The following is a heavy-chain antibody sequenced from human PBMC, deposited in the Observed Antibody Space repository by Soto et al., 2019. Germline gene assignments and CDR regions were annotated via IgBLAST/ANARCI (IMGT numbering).Heavy chain of an antibody. V-gene: IGHV3-23*01. D-gene: IGHD6-13*01. CDR1: GFTFSSYA. CDR2: ISGSGDST. Sequence: EVQLLESGGGLVQPGGSLRLSCAASGFTFSSYAMNWVRQAPGKGLEWVSVISGSGDSTYYADPVKGRFTISRDNSKNTLYLQMNSLRAEDTAVYYCAKRTIGSSYDYWGQGTLVTVSS. CDR3: AKRTIGSSYDY. J-gene: IGHJ4*02.